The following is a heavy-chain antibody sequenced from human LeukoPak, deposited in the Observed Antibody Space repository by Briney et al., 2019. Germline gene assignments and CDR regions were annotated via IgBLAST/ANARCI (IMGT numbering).Heavy chain of an antibody. CDR2: IKQDGSEK. J-gene: IGHJ3*02. D-gene: IGHD4-11*01. Sequence: PGGSLRLSCAASGFIFSSYWMSWVRQAPGKGLEWVANIKQDGSEKYYVDSVKGRFTISRDNAKNSLYLQMNSLRAEDAAVYYCARERSNYGGNAFDIWGQGTMVTVSS. CDR1: GFIFSSYW. CDR3: ARERSNYGGNAFDI. V-gene: IGHV3-7*01.